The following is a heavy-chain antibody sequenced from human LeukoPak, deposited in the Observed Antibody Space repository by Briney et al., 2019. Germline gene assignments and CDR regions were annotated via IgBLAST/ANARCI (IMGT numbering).Heavy chain of an antibody. D-gene: IGHD2-15*01. CDR2: IYTSGST. CDR3: ARVGCSGGSCYSVWFDP. CDR1: GGSISSYH. J-gene: IGHJ5*02. V-gene: IGHV4-4*07. Sequence: SETLSLPCTVSGGSISSYHWSWIRQPAGKGLEWIGRIYTSGSTNYNPSLKSRVTMSVDTSKNQFSLKLSSVTAAGTAVYYCARVGCSGGSCYSVWFDPWGQGTLVTVSS.